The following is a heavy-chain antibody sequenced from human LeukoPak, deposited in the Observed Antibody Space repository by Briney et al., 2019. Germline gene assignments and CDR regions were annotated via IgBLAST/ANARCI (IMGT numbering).Heavy chain of an antibody. Sequence: SLRLSCAASGFTFSSYAMSWVRQAPGKGLEWVSGISGSGGSTYYADSVKGRFTISRDNSKNTLFLQMNSLRAEDTAVYYCAKFYGTYYYYMDVWGKGTTVTVSS. J-gene: IGHJ6*03. CDR3: AKFYGTYYYYMDV. V-gene: IGHV3-23*01. CDR2: ISGSGGST. D-gene: IGHD4-17*01. CDR1: GFTFSSYA.